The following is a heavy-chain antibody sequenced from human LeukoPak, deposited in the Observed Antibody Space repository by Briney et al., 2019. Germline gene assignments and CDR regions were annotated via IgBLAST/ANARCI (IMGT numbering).Heavy chain of an antibody. CDR1: GFTFGDYP. D-gene: IGHD1-26*01. Sequence: PGGSLRLSCAASGFTFGDYPMHWILQTPGQGLEWVSLISPDGGRSFQADSVRGRFTISRDNSKNSLYLQMNSLRSEDTALYYCAKDMGGSGRNWASNWFDPWGQGTLVTVSS. CDR2: ISPDGGRS. CDR3: AKDMGGSGRNWASNWFDP. V-gene: IGHV3-43*02. J-gene: IGHJ5*02.